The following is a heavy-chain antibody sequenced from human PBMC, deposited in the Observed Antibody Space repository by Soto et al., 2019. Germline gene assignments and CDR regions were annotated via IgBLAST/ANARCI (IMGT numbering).Heavy chain of an antibody. J-gene: IGHJ4*02. CDR2: IYYSGST. CDR3: ARAYYYDSSSYYCIFDY. D-gene: IGHD3-22*01. Sequence: HVQLQESGPGLVKPSQTLSLTCTVSGGSITGGGYYWSWIRQHPGKGLEWIGYIYYSGSTYYNPSLKSRVTISVDTSKNQFSLKLSSVTAADTAVYYCARAYYYDSSSYYCIFDYWGQGTLVTVSS. V-gene: IGHV4-31*03. CDR1: GGSITGGGYY.